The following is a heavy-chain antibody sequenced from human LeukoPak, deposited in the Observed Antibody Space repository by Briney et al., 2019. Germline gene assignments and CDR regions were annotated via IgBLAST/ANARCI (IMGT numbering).Heavy chain of an antibody. Sequence: GASVKVSCKVSGHSLTELSIHWVRQAPGKGLEWMGGLDPEENEIVYAQKSLGRLTMTEDISTDTVYMELSSLRSEDTAVYYCATARTYDYWSGSAYYYMDVWGKGTTVIVSS. D-gene: IGHD3-3*01. CDR3: ATARTYDYWSGSAYYYMDV. CDR1: GHSLTELS. V-gene: IGHV1-24*01. CDR2: LDPEENEI. J-gene: IGHJ6*03.